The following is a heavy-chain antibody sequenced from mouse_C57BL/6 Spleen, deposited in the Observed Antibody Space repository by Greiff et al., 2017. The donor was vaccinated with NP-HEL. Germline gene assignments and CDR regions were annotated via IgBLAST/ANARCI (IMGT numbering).Heavy chain of an antibody. J-gene: IGHJ2*01. CDR2: INPNNGGT. CDR3: ARTHFDY. Sequence: SGYTFTDYNMDWVKQSHGKSLEWIGDINPNNGGTIYNQKFKGKATLTVDKSSSTAYMELRSLTSEDTAVYYCARTHFDYWGQGTTLTVSS. V-gene: IGHV1-18*01. CDR1: GYTFTDYN.